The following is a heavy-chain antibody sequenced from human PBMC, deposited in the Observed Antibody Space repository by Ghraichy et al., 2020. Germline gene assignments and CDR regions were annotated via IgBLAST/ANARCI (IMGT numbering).Heavy chain of an antibody. CDR1: GFTFSSYG. J-gene: IGHJ5*02. CDR3: AKDLSSYNNWFDP. D-gene: IGHD6-6*01. Sequence: GGSLRLSCAASGFTFSSYGMHWVRQAPGKGLEWVAVISYDGSNKYYADSVKGRFTISRDNSKNTLYLQMNSLRAEDTAVYYCAKDLSSYNNWFDPWGQGTLVTVSS. CDR2: ISYDGSNK. V-gene: IGHV3-30*18.